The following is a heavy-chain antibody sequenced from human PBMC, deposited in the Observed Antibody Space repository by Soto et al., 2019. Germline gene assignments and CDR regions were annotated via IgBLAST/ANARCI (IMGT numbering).Heavy chain of an antibody. J-gene: IGHJ3*02. CDR3: ARRAVAHFVGIAFDI. CDR1: GYTFTSYF. CDR2: INPSGGST. V-gene: IGHV1-46*01. Sequence: VKVSCKASGYTFTSYFMHWVRQAPGQGLEWMGIINPSGGSTNYVQKFQGRVTMTRDTSTSTVYMELSSLRSEDTAVYYCARRAVAHFVGIAFDIWGQGTMVTVSS. D-gene: IGHD2-21*01.